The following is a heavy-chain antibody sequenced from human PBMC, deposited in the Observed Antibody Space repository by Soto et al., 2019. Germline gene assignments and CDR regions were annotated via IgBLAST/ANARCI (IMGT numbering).Heavy chain of an antibody. CDR2: INSDGSTT. CDR3: ARDAYYDMGV. Sequence: EVQLVESGGGLVQPGGSLRLSCAASGFTFSTYWMHWVRQAPGKGLVWVSRINSDGSTTNYADSMKGRFTISRDNAKNTLYLQMNSLRAEDTAVYYCARDAYYDMGVWGQGTTVTVSS. V-gene: IGHV3-74*01. J-gene: IGHJ6*02. CDR1: GFTFSTYW.